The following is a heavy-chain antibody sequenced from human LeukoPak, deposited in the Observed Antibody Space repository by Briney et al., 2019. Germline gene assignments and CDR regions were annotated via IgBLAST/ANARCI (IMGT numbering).Heavy chain of an antibody. V-gene: IGHV3-21*01. Sequence: PRGSLRLSCAASGFTFSSYSMNWVRQAPGKGLEWVSSISSSSSYIYYAGSVKGRFTISRDNAKNSLYLQMNSLRAEDTAVYYCARDDGSGSPDYWGQGTLVTVSS. CDR1: GFTFSSYS. D-gene: IGHD3-10*01. CDR2: ISSSSSYI. CDR3: ARDDGSGSPDY. J-gene: IGHJ4*02.